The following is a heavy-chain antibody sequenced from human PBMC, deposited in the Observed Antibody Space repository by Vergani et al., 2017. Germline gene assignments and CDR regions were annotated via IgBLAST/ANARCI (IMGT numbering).Heavy chain of an antibody. J-gene: IGHJ5*02. V-gene: IGHV4-39*07. CDR1: GGSISSSSYY. CDR3: APXSLESIWFGELFKGWFDP. D-gene: IGHD3-10*01. Sequence: QLQLQESGPGLVKPSETLSLTCTVSGGSISSSSYYWGWIRQPPGKGLEWIGSIYYSGSTYYNPSLKSRVTISVDTSKNQFSLKLSSVTAADTAVYYCAPXSLESIWFGELFKGWFDPWGQGTLVTVSS. CDR2: IYYSGST.